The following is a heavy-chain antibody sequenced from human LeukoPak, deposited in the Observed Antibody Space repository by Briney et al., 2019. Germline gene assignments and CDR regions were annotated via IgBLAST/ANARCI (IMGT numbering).Heavy chain of an antibody. Sequence: PGGSLRLSCAASGFTFTNYWMHWVRQAPGKGLVWVSSISSSSSYIYYADSVKGRFTISRDNAKNSLYLQMNSLRAEGTAVYYCARGGFLYSSGWYPFDYWGQGTLVTVSS. D-gene: IGHD6-19*01. CDR3: ARGGFLYSSGWYPFDY. CDR1: GFTFTNYW. V-gene: IGHV3-21*01. CDR2: ISSSSSYI. J-gene: IGHJ4*02.